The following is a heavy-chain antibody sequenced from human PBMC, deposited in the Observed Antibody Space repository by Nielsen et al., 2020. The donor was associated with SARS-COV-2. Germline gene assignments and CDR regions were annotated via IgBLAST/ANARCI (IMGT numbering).Heavy chain of an antibody. CDR1: GGSISSSSYY. D-gene: IGHD3-9*01. J-gene: IGHJ4*02. CDR3: ATLRLGYYDILTGYQTDYYFDY. V-gene: IGHV4-39*07. CDR2: IYYSGST. Sequence: SETLSFTCTVSGGSISSSSYYWGWIRQPPGKGLEWIGSIYYSGSTYYNPSLKSRVTISVDTSKNQFSLKLSSVTAADTAVYYCATLRLGYYDILTGYQTDYYFDYWGQGTLVTVSS.